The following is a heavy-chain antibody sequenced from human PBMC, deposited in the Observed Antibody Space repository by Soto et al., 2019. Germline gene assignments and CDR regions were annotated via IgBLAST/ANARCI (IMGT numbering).Heavy chain of an antibody. D-gene: IGHD3-10*01. J-gene: IGHJ4*02. CDR1: GFTFSSDA. Sequence: QVQLVESGGGVVQPGRSPRLSCAASGFTFSSDAMHWVRQAPGKGLEWVAVISYDGSKKYYADSVKGRFTISRDNSKNTLYLQMNSLRAEDTAVYYCARDPGSYFDYWGQGTLVTVSS. V-gene: IGHV3-30-3*01. CDR2: ISYDGSKK. CDR3: ARDPGSYFDY.